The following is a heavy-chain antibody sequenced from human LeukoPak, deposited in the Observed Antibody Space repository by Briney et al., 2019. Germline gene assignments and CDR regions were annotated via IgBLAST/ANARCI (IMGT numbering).Heavy chain of an antibody. CDR3: ARSDITIFGVVTPHWFDP. CDR2: IIPIFGTA. Sequence: SVKVSCKASGGTFSSYAISWVRRAPGQGLEWMGGIIPIFGTANYAQKFQGRVTITTDESTSTAYMELSSLRSEDTAVYYCARSDITIFGVVTPHWFDPWGQGTLVTVSS. CDR1: GGTFSSYA. D-gene: IGHD3-3*01. V-gene: IGHV1-69*05. J-gene: IGHJ5*02.